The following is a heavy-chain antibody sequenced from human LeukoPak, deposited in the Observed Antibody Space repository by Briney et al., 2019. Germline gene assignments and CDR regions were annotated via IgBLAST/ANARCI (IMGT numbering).Heavy chain of an antibody. Sequence: GGSLRLSCAASGFTFSSYSMNWVRQAPGKGLEWVSYISSSGSTIYYADSVKGRFTISRDNAKNSLYLQMNSLRAEDTAAYCCARGGQFYCFDSWGQGTLVTVSS. J-gene: IGHJ4*02. CDR2: ISSSGSTI. V-gene: IGHV3-48*04. CDR1: GFTFSSYS. D-gene: IGHD1-1*01. CDR3: ARGGQFYCFDS.